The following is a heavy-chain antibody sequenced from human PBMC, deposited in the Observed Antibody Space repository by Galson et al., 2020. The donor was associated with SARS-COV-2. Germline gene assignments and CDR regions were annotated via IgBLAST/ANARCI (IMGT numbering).Heavy chain of an antibody. V-gene: IGHV4-31*03. CDR3: ARGFGALSFLDY. D-gene: IGHD3-10*01. Sequence: ASETLSLTCTVSNGSISSGGYYWSWIRQHPGKGLEWIGYIYYSGNTYYNPSLKSRVTISVDTSKNQFSLKLTSVTAADTAMYYCARGFGALSFLDYWGLGTLVTVSS. CDR2: IYYSGNT. J-gene: IGHJ4*02. CDR1: NGSISSGGYY.